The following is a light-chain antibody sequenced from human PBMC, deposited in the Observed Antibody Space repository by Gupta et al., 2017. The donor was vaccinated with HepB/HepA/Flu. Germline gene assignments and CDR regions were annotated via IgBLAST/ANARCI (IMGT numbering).Light chain of an antibody. CDR1: SSDGGGYNY. V-gene: IGLV2-11*01. J-gene: IGLJ3*02. CDR3: CSHADSYWV. Sequence: QSALTQPRSVSGSPGQSVTISCAATSSDGGGYNYVSWYQQHPGKAPKLMIYDVSKRPSRVPDRAAGSKSDNTASLTISGLQAEDEANHYCCSHADSYWVFGGGTKLTVL. CDR2: DVS.